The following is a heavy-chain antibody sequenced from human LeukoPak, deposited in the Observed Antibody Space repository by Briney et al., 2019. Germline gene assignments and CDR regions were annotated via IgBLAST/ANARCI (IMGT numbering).Heavy chain of an antibody. J-gene: IGHJ4*02. V-gene: IGHV1-2*02. CDR3: ARELVATMVDY. CDR1: GYTFTGYY. CDR2: INPNSGGT. D-gene: IGHD5-12*01. Sequence: ASVKVSCKASGYTFTGYYMHWVRQAPGQGLEWMEWINPNSGGTKYAQKFQGRVTMTRDTSITTAYMELSRLRSDDTAVYYCARELVATMVDYWGQGTLVTVSS.